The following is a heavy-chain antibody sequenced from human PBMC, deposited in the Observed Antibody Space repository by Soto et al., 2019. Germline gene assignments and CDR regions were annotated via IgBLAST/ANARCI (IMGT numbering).Heavy chain of an antibody. J-gene: IGHJ5*02. CDR2: INHSGST. CDR1: GGSFSGYY. CDR3: ARGRVFRFNWFDP. D-gene: IGHD3-16*01. Sequence: QVQLQQWGAGLLKPSETLSLTCAVYGGSFSGYYWSWIRQPPGKGLEWIGEINHSGSTNYNPSLKVGITISVDTSKNQFPLKLGSVTAAGPAVYYRARGRVFRFNWFDPRGQGTLVTVSS. V-gene: IGHV4-34*01.